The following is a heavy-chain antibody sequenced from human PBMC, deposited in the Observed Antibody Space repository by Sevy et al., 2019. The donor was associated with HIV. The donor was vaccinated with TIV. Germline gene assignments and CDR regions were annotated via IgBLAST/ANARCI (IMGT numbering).Heavy chain of an antibody. J-gene: IGHJ4*02. CDR2: ISGSGGRT. D-gene: IGHD3-10*01. CDR3: AKPTSYVYGSSSDPLPSSRNDY. Sequence: GGSLRLSCAASGFTFTSYAMSWVRQAPGKGLEWVSAISGSGGRTYYADSLKGRFTNSRDNPKNTLNLQMNSLRAEDTAIYYCAKPTSYVYGSSSDPLPSSRNDYWGQGTLVTVSS. CDR1: GFTFTSYA. V-gene: IGHV3-23*01.